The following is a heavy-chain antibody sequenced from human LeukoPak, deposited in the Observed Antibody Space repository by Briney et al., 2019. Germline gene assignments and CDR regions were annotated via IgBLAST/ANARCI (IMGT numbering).Heavy chain of an antibody. CDR3: ARGYYGSGNPWLYYYYYGMDV. V-gene: IGHV4-59*01. CDR2: IYYSGST. J-gene: IGHJ6*02. D-gene: IGHD3-10*01. CDR1: GGSISSYY. Sequence: PLETLSLTCTVSGGSISSYYWSWIRQPPGKGLEWIGYIYYSGSTNYNPSLKSRVTISVDTSKNQFSLKLSSVTAADTAVYYCARGYYGSGNPWLYYYYYGMDVWGQGTTVTASS.